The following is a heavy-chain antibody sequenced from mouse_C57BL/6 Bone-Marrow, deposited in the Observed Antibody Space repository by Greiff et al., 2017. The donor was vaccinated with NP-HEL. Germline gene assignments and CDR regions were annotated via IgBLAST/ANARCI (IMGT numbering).Heavy chain of an antibody. D-gene: IGHD1-1*01. V-gene: IGHV7-1*01. CDR3: ARDLLGGFAY. CDR2: SRNKANDYTT. J-gene: IGHJ3*01. CDR1: GFTFSDFY. Sequence: EVQGVESGGGLVQSGRSLRLSCATSGFTFSDFYMEWVRQAPGKGLEWIAASRNKANDYTTEYSASVKGRFIVSRDTSQSILYLQMNALRAEDTAIYYCARDLLGGFAYWGQGTLVTVSA.